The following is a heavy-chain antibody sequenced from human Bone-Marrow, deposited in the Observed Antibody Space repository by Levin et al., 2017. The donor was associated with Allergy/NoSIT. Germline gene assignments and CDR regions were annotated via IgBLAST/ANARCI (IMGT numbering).Heavy chain of an antibody. CDR3: AKAWIFGVVPDSYMDV. J-gene: IGHJ6*03. CDR1: GFPFRSYG. D-gene: IGHD3-3*01. Sequence: LSLTCAASGFPFRSYGMAWVRQAPGKGLEWVSAIGGRGDNINYADSVRGRFTISRDNSKNTLYLQMNSLRAEDTALYYCAKAWIFGVVPDSYMDVWGKGTTVTVSS. V-gene: IGHV3-23*01. CDR2: IGGRGDNI.